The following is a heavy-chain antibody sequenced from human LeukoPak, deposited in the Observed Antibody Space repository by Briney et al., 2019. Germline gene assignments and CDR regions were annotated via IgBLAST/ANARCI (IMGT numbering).Heavy chain of an antibody. V-gene: IGHV1-2*06. J-gene: IGHJ3*02. Sequence: ASVKVSCKASGYTFIGYYMHWVRQAPGQGLEWVGRTNPNSGGTNYAQKFQGRVTMTRDTSISTAYMELSRLRSDDTAVYYCARADCSSTSCLNAFDIWGQGTMVTVSS. D-gene: IGHD2-2*01. CDR2: TNPNSGGT. CDR1: GYTFIGYY. CDR3: ARADCSSTSCLNAFDI.